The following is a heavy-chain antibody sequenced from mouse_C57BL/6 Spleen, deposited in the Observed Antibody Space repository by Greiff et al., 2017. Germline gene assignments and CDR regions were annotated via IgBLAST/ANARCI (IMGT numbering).Heavy chain of an antibody. CDR1: GYTFTDYE. Sequence: QVQLKQSGAELVRPGASVTLSCKASGYTFTDYEMHWVKQTPVHGLEWIGAIDPETGGTAYNQKFKGKAILTADKSSSTAYMELRSLTSEDSAVYYCTTGTVAWVAYWGQGTLVTVSA. CDR3: TTGTVAWVAY. J-gene: IGHJ3*01. V-gene: IGHV1-15*01. D-gene: IGHD4-1*01. CDR2: IDPETGGT.